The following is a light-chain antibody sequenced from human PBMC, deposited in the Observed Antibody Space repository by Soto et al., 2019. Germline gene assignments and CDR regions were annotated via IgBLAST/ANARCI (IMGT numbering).Light chain of an antibody. V-gene: IGKV3-20*01. J-gene: IGKJ5*01. CDR2: GAS. Sequence: EIVLTQSPGTLYLSPGERATLSCRASHSVSRTYLAWYQQKPGQAPRLLIFGASDRATGTPDRFSGSGSGTDFTLTISRLEPEDSAVYYCQQFDDSVTFGQGTLLEI. CDR1: HSVSRTY. CDR3: QQFDDSVT.